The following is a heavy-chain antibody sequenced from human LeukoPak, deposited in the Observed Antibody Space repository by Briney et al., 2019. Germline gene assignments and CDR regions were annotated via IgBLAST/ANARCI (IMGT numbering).Heavy chain of an antibody. CDR3: ARAGSPGISGWYYFDS. Sequence: PGGSLRLSCAASGFTFSTYAMHWVRQAPGKGLEWVAVISYDGGNKYYADSVKGRFTISSDISRNTLYLQMNSLRPEDTAVYYCARAGSPGISGWYYFDSWGQGTLVTVSS. J-gene: IGHJ4*02. D-gene: IGHD6-19*01. V-gene: IGHV3-30-3*01. CDR1: GFTFSTYA. CDR2: ISYDGGNK.